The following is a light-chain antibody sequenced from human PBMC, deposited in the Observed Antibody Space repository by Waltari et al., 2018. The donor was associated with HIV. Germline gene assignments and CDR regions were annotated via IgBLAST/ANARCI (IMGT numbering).Light chain of an antibody. V-gene: IGKV1-33*01. CDR1: EDINKY. Sequence: DIQMTQSPSSLSAFVGDRVTITCQASEDINKYLHWYHQQPGKAPKPLIYDASNLATGVPSRFSGSRSGTDFTLTINSLQAEDIGTYFCQQYESLPVTFGQGTRLEFK. CDR2: DAS. CDR3: QQYESLPVT. J-gene: IGKJ5*01.